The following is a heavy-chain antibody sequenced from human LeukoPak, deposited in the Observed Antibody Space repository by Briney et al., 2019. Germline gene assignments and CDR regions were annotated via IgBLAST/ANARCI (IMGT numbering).Heavy chain of an antibody. CDR1: GFTFSSYA. CDR2: ISGNSGSDT. J-gene: IGHJ4*02. Sequence: GGSLRLSCAASGFTFSSYAMGWVRQAPGKGLEWFSAISGNSGSDTYYADAVKGRFTISRDNSKTTLYREMNSLRAEDTAVYYCAKGSSSGRPYFFDYWGQGSLVAVSS. D-gene: IGHD3-10*01. V-gene: IGHV3-23*01. CDR3: AKGSSSGRPYFFDY.